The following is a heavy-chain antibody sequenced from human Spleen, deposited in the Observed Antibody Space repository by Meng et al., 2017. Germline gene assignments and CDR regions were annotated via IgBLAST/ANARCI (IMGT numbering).Heavy chain of an antibody. CDR3: ARGGGYYSPGSYFD. V-gene: IGHV4-34*01. CDR2: IKHSGST. D-gene: IGHD3-10*01. CDR1: GGSFSGYY. Sequence: SETLSLTCAAYGGSFSGYYWSWIRQPPGKGLEWIGEIKHSGSTNYNPSLKSRVTISVDTSKNQFSLKLSSVTAADTAVYYCARGGGYYSPGSYFDWGQGTMVTVSS. J-gene: IGHJ4*01.